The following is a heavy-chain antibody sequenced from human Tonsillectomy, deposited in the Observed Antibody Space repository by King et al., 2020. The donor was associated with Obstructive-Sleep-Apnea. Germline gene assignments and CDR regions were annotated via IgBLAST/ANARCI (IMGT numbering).Heavy chain of an antibody. CDR3: ARPAYCGGDCYSFGSFDI. CDR2: IHYSGST. CDR1: GGSVNSSSYY. V-gene: IGHV4-39*07. Sequence: QLQESGPGLLKPSETLSLTCTVSGGSVNSSSYYWGWIRQPPGKGLEWIASIHYSGSTYYNPSLKSRVTISVDTSKNQFSLKLNSVTAADTAVYYCARPAYCGGDCYSFGSFDIWGQGTMVTVSS. D-gene: IGHD2-21*02. J-gene: IGHJ3*02.